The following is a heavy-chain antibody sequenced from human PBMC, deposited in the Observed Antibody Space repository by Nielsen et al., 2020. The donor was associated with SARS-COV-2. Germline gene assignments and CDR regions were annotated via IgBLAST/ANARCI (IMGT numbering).Heavy chain of an antibody. CDR1: GFTFSSYA. D-gene: IGHD2-2*01. V-gene: IGHV3-23*01. CDR2: ISGSGGST. J-gene: IGHJ4*02. CDR3: ARDGPDIVVVPAVY. Sequence: GESLKISCAASGFTFSSYAMSWVRQAPGKGLEWVSAISGSGGSTYYADSVKGRFTISRDNSKNTLYLQMNSLRAEDTAVYYCARDGPDIVVVPAVYWGQGTLVTVSS.